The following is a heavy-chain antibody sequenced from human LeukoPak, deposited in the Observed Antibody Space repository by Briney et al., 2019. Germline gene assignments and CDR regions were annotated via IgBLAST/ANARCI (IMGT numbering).Heavy chain of an antibody. V-gene: IGHV4-59*01. Sequence: SETLSLTCTVSGGSISSYYWSWIRQPPGKGREWIGYIYYSGSTNYNPSLKSRVTISVDTSKNQFSLKLSSETAADTAVYYCARDGYCSSTSYRHDAFDIWGQGTMVTVSS. D-gene: IGHD2-2*03. J-gene: IGHJ3*02. CDR1: GGSISSYY. CDR2: IYYSGST. CDR3: ARDGYCSSTSYRHDAFDI.